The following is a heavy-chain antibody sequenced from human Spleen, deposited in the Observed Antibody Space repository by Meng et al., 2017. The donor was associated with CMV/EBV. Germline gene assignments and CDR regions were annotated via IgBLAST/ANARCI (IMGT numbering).Heavy chain of an antibody. CDR3: ARATKNRVLFVLVPAAADY. Sequence: ASVKVSCKASGYTFTNYGITWVRQAPGQGLEWMGWISGSNAKTDYAQKVQGRVTLTTDTSTSTAYMELRSLRSDDTAVYYCARATKNRVLFVLVPAAADYWGQGTLVTVS. CDR1: GYTFTNYG. V-gene: IGHV1-18*01. D-gene: IGHD2-2*01. J-gene: IGHJ4*02. CDR2: ISGSNAKT.